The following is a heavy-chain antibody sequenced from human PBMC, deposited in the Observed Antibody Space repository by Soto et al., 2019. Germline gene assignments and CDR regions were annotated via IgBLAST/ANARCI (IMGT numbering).Heavy chain of an antibody. CDR3: AKHLRSKKNQRLWADAFHI. D-gene: IGHD2-2*01. Sequence: EVRLLESGGGLVQPGGSLRLSCAASGFTFPNYAMSWVRQAPGKGLEWVSVVTGRASSTYYADSVEGRFTISRDNSRNTLFLQMNSLGAEDTAVYYCAKHLRSKKNQRLWADAFHIWGRGTNLTVSS. CDR1: GFTFPNYA. J-gene: IGHJ3*02. CDR2: VTGRASST. V-gene: IGHV3-23*01.